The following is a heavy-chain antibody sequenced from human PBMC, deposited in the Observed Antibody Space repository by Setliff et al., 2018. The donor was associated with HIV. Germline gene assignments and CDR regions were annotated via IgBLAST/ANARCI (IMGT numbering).Heavy chain of an antibody. CDR2: INAGNGNT. D-gene: IGHD3-10*01. Sequence: GASVKVSCKASGYTFTSYAMHWVRQAPGQRLEWMGWINAGNGNTKYSQKFQGRVTITRDTSASTAYMELSSLRSEDTAVYYCATDKGPLWFGELALNSWGQGTLVTVSS. CDR3: ATDKGPLWFGELALNS. J-gene: IGHJ4*02. CDR1: GYTFTSYA. V-gene: IGHV1-3*01.